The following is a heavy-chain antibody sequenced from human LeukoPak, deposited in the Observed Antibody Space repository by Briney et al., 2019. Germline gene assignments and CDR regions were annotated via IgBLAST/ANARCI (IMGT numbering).Heavy chain of an antibody. CDR1: GGSFSGYY. CDR3: ARRQQRYYYDSSGHFNWFDP. J-gene: IGHJ5*02. D-gene: IGHD3-22*01. Sequence: SETLSLTCAVYGGSFSGYYWSWIRQPPGKGLEWIGEINHSGSTNYNPSLKSRVTISVDTSKNQFSLKLSSVTAADTAVYYCARRQQRYYYDSSGHFNWFDPWGQGTLVTVSS. CDR2: INHSGST. V-gene: IGHV4-34*01.